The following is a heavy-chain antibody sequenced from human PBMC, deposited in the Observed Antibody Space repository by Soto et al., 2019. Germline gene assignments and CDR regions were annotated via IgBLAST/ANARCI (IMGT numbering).Heavy chain of an antibody. J-gene: IGHJ5*01. D-gene: IGHD3-10*01. Sequence: GGSLRLSCAGSGFTFGDSYMSWIRQAPGKGLEWLSYISPGSRYPAYADSVKGRFTISRDNAQNTVYLQMNNLRAEDKAVYYCVRDYMLRGRDSNWFDSWGQGTLVTVSS. CDR2: ISPGSRYP. CDR1: GFTFGDSY. CDR3: VRDYMLRGRDSNWFDS. V-gene: IGHV3-11*06.